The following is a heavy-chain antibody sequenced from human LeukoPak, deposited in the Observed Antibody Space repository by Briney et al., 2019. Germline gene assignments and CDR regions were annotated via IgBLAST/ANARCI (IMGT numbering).Heavy chain of an antibody. CDR1: GGSISSGSYY. CDR3: ARLVVVVAATRNTSYYYYYGMDV. Sequence: SETLSLTCTVSGGSISSGSYYWSWIRQPAGKGLEWIGRIYTSGSTNYNPSPKSRVTISVDTSKNQFSLKLSSVTAADTAVYYCARLVVVVAATRNTSYYYYYGMDVWGQGTTVTVSS. J-gene: IGHJ6*02. CDR2: IYTSGST. V-gene: IGHV4-61*02. D-gene: IGHD2-15*01.